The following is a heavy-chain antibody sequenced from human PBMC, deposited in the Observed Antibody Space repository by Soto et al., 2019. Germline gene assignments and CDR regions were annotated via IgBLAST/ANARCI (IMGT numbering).Heavy chain of an antibody. J-gene: IGHJ5*02. Sequence: HPGGSLRLSCAASGFTFSSYGMHWVRQAPGKGLEWVAVISYDGSNKYYADSVKGRFTISRDNSKNTLYLQMNSLRAEDTAVYYCAKNRGHGYNNNWFDPWGQGTLVTVSS. V-gene: IGHV3-30*18. CDR2: ISYDGSNK. D-gene: IGHD5-12*01. CDR3: AKNRGHGYNNNWFDP. CDR1: GFTFSSYG.